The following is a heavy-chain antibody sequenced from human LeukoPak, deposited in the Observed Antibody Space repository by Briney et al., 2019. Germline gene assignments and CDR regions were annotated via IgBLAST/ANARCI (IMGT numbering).Heavy chain of an antibody. J-gene: IGHJ4*02. Sequence: GGSLRLSCWASGFTFSSSEMDWVRQAPGKGLEWVASINSATTIYYADSVKGRFTISRDKTKNSVYLQMSSLRAEDTAVYYCARGYYYGSGSYSLVFDYWGQGILVTVSS. CDR3: ARGYYYGSGSYSLVFDY. CDR1: GFTFSSSE. CDR2: INSATTI. V-gene: IGHV3-48*03. D-gene: IGHD3-10*01.